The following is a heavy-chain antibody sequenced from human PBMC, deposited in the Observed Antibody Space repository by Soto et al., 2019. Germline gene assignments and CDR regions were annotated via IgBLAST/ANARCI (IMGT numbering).Heavy chain of an antibody. D-gene: IGHD3-9*01. CDR1: GYNFRSYG. J-gene: IGHJ4*02. V-gene: IGHV1-18*01. CDR2: ISPYNGHT. Sequence: ASVKVSCKASGYNFRSYGIAWVRQAPGQGLEWMGWISPYNGHTTDFAPEFQGRVTMTTDTSTTTAYMELRSLRFDDTAVYFCARGHNTIITYHFDSWGPGTLVTVSS. CDR3: ARGHNTIITYHFDS.